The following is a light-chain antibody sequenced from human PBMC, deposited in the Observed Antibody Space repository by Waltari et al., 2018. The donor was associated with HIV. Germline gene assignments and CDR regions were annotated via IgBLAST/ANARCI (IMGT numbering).Light chain of an antibody. CDR2: GVS. CDR1: VTDIDIYNF. V-gene: IGLV2-14*01. J-gene: IGLJ3*02. Sequence: HSALTQPASVSGSPGQSITISCSGTVTDIDIYNFVSWYRQYPGLAPQVRLFGVSSRPSGVSLRFSGSKSGDTASLTISGLEAEDEADYYCSSYTPSHSLVFGGGTKLTVL. CDR3: SSYTPSHSLV.